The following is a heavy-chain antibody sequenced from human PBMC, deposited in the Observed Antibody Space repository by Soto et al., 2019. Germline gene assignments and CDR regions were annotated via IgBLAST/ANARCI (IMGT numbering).Heavy chain of an antibody. Sequence: QVQVVQSGAEVKKPGASVKISCKASGYTFTTYAMHWVRQAPGQGLEWMAWINAGNGNTRFSPKFQGRVTISRDTSASTAYMELRSLRSEDTAVYYCARGKGMEQNYYNQGMDVWGQGTTVTVS. D-gene: IGHD3-10*01. J-gene: IGHJ6*02. CDR3: ARGKGMEQNYYNQGMDV. V-gene: IGHV1-3*01. CDR2: INAGNGNT. CDR1: GYTFTTYA.